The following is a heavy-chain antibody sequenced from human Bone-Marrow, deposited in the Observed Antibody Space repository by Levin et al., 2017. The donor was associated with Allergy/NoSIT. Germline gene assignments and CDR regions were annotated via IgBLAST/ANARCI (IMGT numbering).Heavy chain of an antibody. CDR3: ARSMAQFDS. V-gene: IGHV1-2*06. D-gene: IGHD5-24*01. CDR1: GYTFTGYF. Sequence: GGSLRLSCKASGYTFTGYFIHWVRQAPGGGLEWMGRINPSSGATDSAQKFQGRVTMTSDTSTRTAYLELNRLRSDDTAIYYCARSMAQFDSWGQGTLVTVSS. J-gene: IGHJ4*02. CDR2: INPSSGAT.